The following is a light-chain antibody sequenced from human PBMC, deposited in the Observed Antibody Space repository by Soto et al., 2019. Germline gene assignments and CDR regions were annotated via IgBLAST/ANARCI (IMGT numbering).Light chain of an antibody. J-gene: IGKJ2*01. CDR2: KAS. Sequence: DIQMTQSPSTLSASVGDRVTITCRASQSISDWLAWYQQKPGKAPNLLIYKASSLESGVPSRFSGSGSGTEFTLTFSSVQPNDFAAYYCQQYKSDPYTFGQGTKLEIK. CDR1: QSISDW. CDR3: QQYKSDPYT. V-gene: IGKV1-5*03.